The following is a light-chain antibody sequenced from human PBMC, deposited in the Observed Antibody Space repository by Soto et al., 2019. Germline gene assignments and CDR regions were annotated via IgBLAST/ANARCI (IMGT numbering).Light chain of an antibody. Sequence: EIVMTQSPATLSVSPGERATLSCRASQSVSSSYLAWYQQKPGQAPRLLIYGASNRATGIPDRFSGGGSGTVFTLTISSLQPDDFATYYCQHYNSYSEAFGQGTKVDIK. CDR1: QSVSSSY. CDR2: GAS. J-gene: IGKJ1*01. CDR3: QHYNSYSEA. V-gene: IGKV3D-15*01.